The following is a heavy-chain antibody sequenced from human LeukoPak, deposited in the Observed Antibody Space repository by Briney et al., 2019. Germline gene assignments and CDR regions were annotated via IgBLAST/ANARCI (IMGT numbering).Heavy chain of an antibody. CDR3: ARDSSGPSY. CDR1: GFTLSNHW. CDR2: IKQDGIEK. J-gene: IGHJ4*02. V-gene: IGHV3-7*01. Sequence: GGSLRLSCAASGFTLSNHWMIWVRQAPGKGLECVANIKQDGIEKYYLDSVKGRFTISRDNAKNSVYLQMNSLRVEDTAVYYCARDSSGPSYWGQGTLVTVSS. D-gene: IGHD1-26*01.